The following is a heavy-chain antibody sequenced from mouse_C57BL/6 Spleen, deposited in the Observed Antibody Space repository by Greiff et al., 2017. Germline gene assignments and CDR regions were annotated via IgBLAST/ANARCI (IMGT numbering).Heavy chain of an antibody. J-gene: IGHJ3*01. Sequence: QVQLQQPGAELVMPGASVKLSCTASGYTFTSYWMHWVKQRPGQGLEWIGEIDPSDSYTNYNQKFKGKSTLTVDKSSSTAYMQLSSLTSEDSAVYYCARGDYSNFAWFAYWGQGTLVTVSA. CDR3: ARGDYSNFAWFAY. D-gene: IGHD2-5*01. V-gene: IGHV1-69*01. CDR2: IDPSDSYT. CDR1: GYTFTSYW.